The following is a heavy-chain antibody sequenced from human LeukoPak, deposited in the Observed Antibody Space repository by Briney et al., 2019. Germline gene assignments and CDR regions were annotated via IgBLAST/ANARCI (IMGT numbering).Heavy chain of an antibody. Sequence: GGSLRLSCAASGFAVSNNYMSWVRQAPGKGLEWVSIIYGGGSTYYADSVNGRFTISRHNSQNTLFLQMNSLRTEDTAVYYCARAYDSSGYWPEYFHHWGQGTLVTLSS. V-gene: IGHV3-53*04. CDR2: IYGGGST. J-gene: IGHJ1*01. CDR1: GFAVSNNY. CDR3: ARAYDSSGYWPEYFHH. D-gene: IGHD3-22*01.